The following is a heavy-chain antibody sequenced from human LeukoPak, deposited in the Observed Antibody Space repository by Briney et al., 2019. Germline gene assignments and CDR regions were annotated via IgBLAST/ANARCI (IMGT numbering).Heavy chain of an antibody. V-gene: IGHV3-21*06. J-gene: IGHJ3*02. CDR3: ARGVIGMTPFDAFDI. CDR2: ISSSSSYI. Sequence: GGSLRLSCAASGFTFSSYSMNWVRQAPGKGLEWVSSISSSSSYIYYADSVKGRFTISRDNAKNSLYLQMNSLRAEDTAVYYCARGVIGMTPFDAFDIWGQGTMVTVSS. CDR1: GFTFSSYS. D-gene: IGHD2-21*01.